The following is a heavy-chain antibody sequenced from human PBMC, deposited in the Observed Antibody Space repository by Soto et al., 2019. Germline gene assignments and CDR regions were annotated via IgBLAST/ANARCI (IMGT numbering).Heavy chain of an antibody. CDR1: SGSILTTNW. CDR2: IYHSGSP. Sequence: QVQLQESGPGLVKPSGTLSLTCAASSGSILTTNWWSWVRQSPGRGLQWIGDIYHSGSPKYNPSLKGRVSISIDKSKGRFFLNLASVTAADTAVYYCARKPDVATAKVGGGYVFDVWGQGTMVTVSS. V-gene: IGHV4-4*02. D-gene: IGHD3-16*01. J-gene: IGHJ3*01. CDR3: ARKPDVATAKVGGGYVFDV.